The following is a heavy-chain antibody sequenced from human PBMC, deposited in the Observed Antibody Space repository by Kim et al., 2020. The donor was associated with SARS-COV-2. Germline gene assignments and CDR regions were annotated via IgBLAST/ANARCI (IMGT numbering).Heavy chain of an antibody. Sequence: GESLKISCKGSGYSFTSYWISWVRQMPGKGLEWMGRIDPSDSYTNYSPSFQGHVTISADKSISTAYLQWSSLKASDTAMYYCARLRYSSGWDGVGFDYWGQGPLVTVSS. J-gene: IGHJ4*02. CDR3: ARLRYSSGWDGVGFDY. V-gene: IGHV5-10-1*01. D-gene: IGHD6-19*01. CDR1: GYSFTSYW. CDR2: IDPSDSYT.